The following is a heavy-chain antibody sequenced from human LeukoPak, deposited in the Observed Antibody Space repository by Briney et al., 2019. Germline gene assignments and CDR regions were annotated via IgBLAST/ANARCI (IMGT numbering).Heavy chain of an antibody. J-gene: IGHJ6*02. Sequence: PGGSLRLPCAASGFTFSSYEMNWVRQAPGKGLEWVSYISSSGSTIYYADSVKGRFTISRDNAKNSLYLQMNSLRAEDTAVYYCARDLAPSYYGMDVWGQGTTVTVSS. D-gene: IGHD2-15*01. CDR1: GFTFSSYE. CDR2: ISSSGSTI. CDR3: ARDLAPSYYGMDV. V-gene: IGHV3-48*03.